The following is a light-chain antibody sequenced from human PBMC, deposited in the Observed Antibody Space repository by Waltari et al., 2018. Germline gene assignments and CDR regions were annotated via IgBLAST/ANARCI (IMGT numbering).Light chain of an antibody. CDR1: RSDIGYSYF. V-gene: IGLV2-14*03. CDR2: DVS. CDR3: ASYTSANTVL. Sequence: QSGLTHPASVSGSPGQCITISAPGTRSDIGYSYFVSWYQQPPGKAPKLVIFDVSRWPSGVSHRFSGSNSGNTASLTISGLQAEDEAAYYCASYTSANTVLFGGGTKVTVL. J-gene: IGLJ2*01.